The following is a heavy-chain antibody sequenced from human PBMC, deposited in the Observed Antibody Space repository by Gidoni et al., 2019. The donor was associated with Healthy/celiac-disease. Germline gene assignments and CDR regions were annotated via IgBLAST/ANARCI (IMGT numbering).Heavy chain of an antibody. V-gene: IGHV1-2*02. D-gene: IGHD6-6*01. CDR1: GYTFTGYC. CDR3: AREGGDYSSSSAFDI. Sequence: QVQLVQSGAEVKKPGASVKVSCMASGYTFTGYCMHWVRQAPGQGLEWMGWINPNSCGTHYAQKFQVRVTMTRDTSISTAYMELSRLRSDDTAVYYCAREGGDYSSSSAFDIWGQGTMVTVSS. CDR2: INPNSCGT. J-gene: IGHJ3*02.